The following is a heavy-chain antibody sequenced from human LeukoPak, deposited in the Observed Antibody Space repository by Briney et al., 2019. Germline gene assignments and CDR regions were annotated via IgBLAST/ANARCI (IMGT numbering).Heavy chain of an antibody. Sequence: ASVKVSCKASGYTFTSYGISWVRQAPGQGLEWMGWISAYNGNTNYAQKLQGRVTMTTDTSTSTAYMEMRSLRSDDTAVYYCTRDTVGATRRGFFDYWGQGTLVTVSS. D-gene: IGHD1-26*01. CDR3: TRDTVGATRRGFFDY. V-gene: IGHV1-18*01. CDR1: GYTFTSYG. J-gene: IGHJ4*02. CDR2: ISAYNGNT.